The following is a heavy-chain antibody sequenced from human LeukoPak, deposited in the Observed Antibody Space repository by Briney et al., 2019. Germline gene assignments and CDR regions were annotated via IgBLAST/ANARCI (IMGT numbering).Heavy chain of an antibody. V-gene: IGHV3-66*02. CDR2: IYSGGST. J-gene: IGHJ4*02. CDR1: GFTVSSNY. D-gene: IGHD6-19*01. Sequence: GGSLRLSCAASGFTVSSNYMSWVRQAPGKGLEWVSVIYSGGSTCYADSVKGRFTISRDNSKNTLCLQMNSLRAEDTAVYYCASTGYSSGWGVGVFFDYWGQGTLVTVSS. CDR3: ASTGYSSGWGVGVFFDY.